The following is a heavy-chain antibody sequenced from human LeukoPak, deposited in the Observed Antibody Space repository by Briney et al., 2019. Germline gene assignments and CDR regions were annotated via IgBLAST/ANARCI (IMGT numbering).Heavy chain of an antibody. D-gene: IGHD3-16*02. J-gene: IGHJ3*02. V-gene: IGHV3-48*01. CDR1: GFTFSNYN. CDR2: INTSRSTI. Sequence: GGSLRLSCAASGFTFSNYNMNWVRQAPGKGLEWVSYINTSRSTIYYADSVKGRFTISRHTANNSLYLQMNSLRAENMAVCYCARANRNAFDIWGQGTMVTVSS. CDR3: ARANRNAFDI.